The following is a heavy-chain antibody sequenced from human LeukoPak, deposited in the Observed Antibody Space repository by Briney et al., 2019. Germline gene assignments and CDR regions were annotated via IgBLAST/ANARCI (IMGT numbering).Heavy chain of an antibody. Sequence: ASVKVSCKASGYTFTSYDINWVRQATGKGLEWMGWMNPNSGNTGYAQKFQGRVTITRNTSISTAYMELSSLRSEDTAVYYCARGRYDFWSGYSVYYYYYMDVWGKGTTVTVSS. CDR1: GYTFTSYD. CDR3: ARGRYDFWSGYSVYYYYYMDV. J-gene: IGHJ6*03. CDR2: MNPNSGNT. D-gene: IGHD3-3*01. V-gene: IGHV1-8*03.